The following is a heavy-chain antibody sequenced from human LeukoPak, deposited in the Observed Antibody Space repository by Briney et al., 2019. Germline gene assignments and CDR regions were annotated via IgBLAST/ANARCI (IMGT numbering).Heavy chain of an antibody. Sequence: GGSLRLSCAASGFTFSSYEMNWVRQAPGKGLEWVSYISSSGSTIYYADSVKGRFTISRDNAENSLYLQMNSLRAEDTAVYYCASVIAAAGHLDYWGQGTLVTVSS. V-gene: IGHV3-48*03. CDR3: ASVIAAAGHLDY. J-gene: IGHJ4*02. CDR2: ISSSGSTI. D-gene: IGHD6-13*01. CDR1: GFTFSSYE.